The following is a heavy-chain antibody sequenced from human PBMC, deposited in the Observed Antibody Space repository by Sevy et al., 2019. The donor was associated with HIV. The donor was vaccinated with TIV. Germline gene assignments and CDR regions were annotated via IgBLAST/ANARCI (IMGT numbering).Heavy chain of an antibody. CDR2: VRNDGSNK. CDR1: GFSLTTSD. CDR3: ARGRKTTEEWLEEVDYYYGLDV. Sequence: GGSLRLSCAASGFSLTTSDMHWVRQAPGKGLEWVAYVRNDGSNKYYPDSVRDRFTISRDSPKNTLYLQMNSLRDEDTAIYYCARGRKTTEEWLEEVDYYYGLDVWGQGTTVTVSS. V-gene: IGHV3-30*02. J-gene: IGHJ6*02. D-gene: IGHD2-8*01.